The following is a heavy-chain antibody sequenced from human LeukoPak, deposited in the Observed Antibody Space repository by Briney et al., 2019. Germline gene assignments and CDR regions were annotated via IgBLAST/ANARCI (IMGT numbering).Heavy chain of an antibody. Sequence: ASVKVSCKASGYTFTGYYMHWVRQAPGQGLEWMGWINPNSGSTNYAQKFQGRVTMTRDTSISTAYMELSRLRSDDTAVYYCVRGGYGDYTYDYWGQGTLVTVSS. V-gene: IGHV1-2*02. J-gene: IGHJ4*02. CDR2: INPNSGST. CDR3: VRGGYGDYTYDY. CDR1: GYTFTGYY. D-gene: IGHD4-17*01.